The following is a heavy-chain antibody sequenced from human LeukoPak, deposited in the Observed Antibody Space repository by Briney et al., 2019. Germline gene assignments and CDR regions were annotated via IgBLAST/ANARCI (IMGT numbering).Heavy chain of an antibody. CDR2: ISGSGGST. CDR3: AKGTTTLVVTKIDY. D-gene: IGHD4-23*01. CDR1: GFTFSTNA. J-gene: IGHJ4*02. V-gene: IGHV3-23*01. Sequence: PGGSLRLSCAASGFTFSTNAMSWVRQAPGKGLEWVSVISGSGGSTYYADSVKGRFTISRDNSKNTLYLQMNSLRAEDTAVYYCAKGTTTLVVTKIDYWGQGTLVTVSS.